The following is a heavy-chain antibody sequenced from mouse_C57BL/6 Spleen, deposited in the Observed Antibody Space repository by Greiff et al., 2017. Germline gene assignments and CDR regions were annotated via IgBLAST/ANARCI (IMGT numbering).Heavy chain of an antibody. CDR3: ARGTAGGDY. D-gene: IGHD2-14*01. J-gene: IGHJ3*01. CDR1: GYSFTGYY. CDR2: INPSTGGT. V-gene: IGHV1-42*01. Sequence: VQLQQSGPELVKPGASVKISCKASGYSFTGYYMNWVKQSPEKSLEWIGEINPSTGGTTYNQKFKAKATLTVDKSSSTAYMQLNSLTSEDSAVYYCARGTAGGDYWGQGTLVTVSS.